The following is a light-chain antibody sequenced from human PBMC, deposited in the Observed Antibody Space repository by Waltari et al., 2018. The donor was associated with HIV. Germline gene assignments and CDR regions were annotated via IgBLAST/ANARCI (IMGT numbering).Light chain of an antibody. CDR2: SNN. CDR1: SNNVGNQG. CDR3: SAWDRSLSVVV. J-gene: IGLJ2*01. V-gene: IGLV10-54*04. Sequence: QAGLTQSPSVSKGLRQTATLTCTGNSNNVGNQGATSLQQHQGHPPKLLSYSNNNRPSGISERFSASRSGNTASLTITGLQPEDEADYFCSAWDRSLSVVVFGGGTTLTVL.